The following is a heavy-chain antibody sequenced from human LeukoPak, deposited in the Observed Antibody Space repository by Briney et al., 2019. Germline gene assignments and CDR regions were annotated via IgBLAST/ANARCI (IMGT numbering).Heavy chain of an antibody. CDR2: IYYSGST. J-gene: IGHJ3*02. Sequence: PSETLSLTCTVSGGSICSYYWSWIRQPPGKGLEWIGYIYYSGSTNYNPSLKSRVTISVDTSKNQFSLKLSSVTAADTAVYYCARDPGDAFDIWGQGTMVTVSS. V-gene: IGHV4-59*01. CDR1: GGSICSYY. CDR3: ARDPGDAFDI. D-gene: IGHD3-10*01.